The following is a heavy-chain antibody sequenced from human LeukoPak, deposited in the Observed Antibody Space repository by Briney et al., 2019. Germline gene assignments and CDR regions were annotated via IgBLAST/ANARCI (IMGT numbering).Heavy chain of an antibody. CDR1: GYTFTGYY. CDR3: ARGMAPYYDFWSGYSNTNWNDATELDY. Sequence: GASVKVSCKASGYTFTGYYMHWVRQAPGQGLEWMGWINPNSGGTNYAQKFQGRVTMTRDTSISTAYMELSRLRSDDTAVYYCARGMAPYYDFWSGYSNTNWNDATELDYWGQGTLVTVSS. V-gene: IGHV1-2*02. CDR2: INPNSGGT. D-gene: IGHD3-3*01. J-gene: IGHJ4*02.